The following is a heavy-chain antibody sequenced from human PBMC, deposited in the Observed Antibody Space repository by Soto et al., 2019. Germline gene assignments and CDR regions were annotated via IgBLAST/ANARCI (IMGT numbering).Heavy chain of an antibody. V-gene: IGHV1-18*01. CDR1: NETLTTYG. J-gene: IGHJ6*02. CDR2: VSGYSGHS. CDR3: ARDSSSSGYYYGMDV. D-gene: IGHD6-6*01. Sequence: QVHLVQSGAEVKKPGASVKVSCKASNETLTTYGISWVRQAPGQGLEWMGWVSGYSGHSSSAQEFQDRVIMTTDTYTNTAYMELRSLTSDASAVYFCARDSSSSGYYYGMDVWGQGTTVTVSS.